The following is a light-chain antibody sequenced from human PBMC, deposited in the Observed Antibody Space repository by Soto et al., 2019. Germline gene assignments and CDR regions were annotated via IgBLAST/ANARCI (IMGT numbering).Light chain of an antibody. CDR3: QQSYSTPPT. CDR2: GAS. CDR1: QSVGSD. J-gene: IGKJ1*01. Sequence: EIVMTQSPATLSVSPGERATLSCRASQSVGSDLAWYQHKPGQAPRLLIYGASTRATGIPVRFSGSGSGTDFTLTISSLQPEDFATYYCQQSYSTPPTFGQGTKVDIK. V-gene: IGKV3-15*01.